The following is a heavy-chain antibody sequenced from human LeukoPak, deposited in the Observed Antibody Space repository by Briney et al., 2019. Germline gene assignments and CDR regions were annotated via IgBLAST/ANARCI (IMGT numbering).Heavy chain of an antibody. J-gene: IGHJ4*02. Sequence: GGSLRLSCAASGFTFSSYGMHWVRQVPGKGLEWVAVISYDGSNKYYADSVKSRFTISRDNSKNTLYLQMNSLRAEDTAVYYCARPPEQWLVLGYFDYWGQGSLVTVSS. V-gene: IGHV3-30*03. CDR2: ISYDGSNK. CDR1: GFTFSSYG. D-gene: IGHD6-19*01. CDR3: ARPPEQWLVLGYFDY.